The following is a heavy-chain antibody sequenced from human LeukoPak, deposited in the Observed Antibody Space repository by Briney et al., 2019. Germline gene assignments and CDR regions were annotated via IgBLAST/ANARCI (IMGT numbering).Heavy chain of an antibody. V-gene: IGHV3-21*01. CDR3: ARDSGIVVVPAAIGY. D-gene: IGHD2-2*01. Sequence: GGSLRLSCAASGFTFSSYSMNWVRQAAGEGLEWGSSISSSSSYIYYADSVKGRFTISRDNPKNSLYLQMNSLRAEDTAVYSCARDSGIVVVPAAIGYWGQGTLVTVSS. J-gene: IGHJ4*02. CDR2: ISSSSSYI. CDR1: GFTFSSYS.